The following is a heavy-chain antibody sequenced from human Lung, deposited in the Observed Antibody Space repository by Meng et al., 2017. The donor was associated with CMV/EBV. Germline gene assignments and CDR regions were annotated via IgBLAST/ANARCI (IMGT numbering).Heavy chain of an antibody. CDR2: INPNSGGT. D-gene: IGHD2-2*01. Sequence: ASVNVSCKASGYTFTGYYMHWVRQAPGQGLEWMGWINPNSGGTNYAQKFQGRVTMTRDTSISTAYMELSRLRSDDTAVYYCARNGYCSSTSCYRYGMDVWGQGXTVTVSS. J-gene: IGHJ6*02. CDR1: GYTFTGYY. CDR3: ARNGYCSSTSCYRYGMDV. V-gene: IGHV1-2*02.